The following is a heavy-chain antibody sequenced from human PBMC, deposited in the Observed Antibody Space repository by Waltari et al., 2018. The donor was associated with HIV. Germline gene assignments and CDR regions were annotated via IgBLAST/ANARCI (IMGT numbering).Heavy chain of an antibody. V-gene: IGHV4-39*07. J-gene: IGHJ4*02. D-gene: IGHD6-19*01. CDR2: IFYRGNT. Sequence: QLQVQESGPGLVKPSETLSLTCTVSGGSISSRDYYWGWIRQPPGKGLEWIGIIFYRGNTYSNPSLKSRVTISVDTSKSQFSLNLSSVTAADTAVYYCARQWLALYFDYWGQGTLVTVSS. CDR3: ARQWLALYFDY. CDR1: GGSISSRDYY.